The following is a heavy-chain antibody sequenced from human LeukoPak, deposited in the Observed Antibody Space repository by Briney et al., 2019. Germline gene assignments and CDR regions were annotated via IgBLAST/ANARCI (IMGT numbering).Heavy chain of an antibody. V-gene: IGHV4-30-2*01. D-gene: IGHD1-1*01. J-gene: IGHJ5*02. CDR2: IYHSEST. CDR1: GVSISSGGYA. Sequence: SQTLSLTCALSGVSISSGGYAWSCIRQPPGKGLEWIGYIYHSESTYYNPSLKSRVTISVDRSKNQFSLKLSSVTAADTAVYYCARSVRRGRWFDPWGQGTLVTVSS. CDR3: ARSVRRGRWFDP.